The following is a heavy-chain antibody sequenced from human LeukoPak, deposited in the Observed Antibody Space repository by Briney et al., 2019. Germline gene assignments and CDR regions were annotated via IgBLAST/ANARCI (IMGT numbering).Heavy chain of an antibody. D-gene: IGHD1-26*01. Sequence: SETLSLTCVVYGGSFSGYYWSWIRQPPGKGLEWIGEINHSGSTNYNPSLKSRVTISVDTSKNQFFLKLSSVTAADTAVYYCARGPVGATLFDYWGQGTLVTVSS. CDR2: INHSGST. V-gene: IGHV4-34*01. J-gene: IGHJ4*02. CDR3: ARGPVGATLFDY. CDR1: GGSFSGYY.